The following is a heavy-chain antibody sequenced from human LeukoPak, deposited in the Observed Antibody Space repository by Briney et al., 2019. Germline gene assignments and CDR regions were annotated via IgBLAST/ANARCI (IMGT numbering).Heavy chain of an antibody. J-gene: IGHJ4*02. D-gene: IGHD1-26*01. CDR1: GFTVSTNY. Sequence: GGSLRLSCAASGFTVSTNYMSWVRQAPGKGLEWVSVIHSGGSTYYADSVKGRFTISRDNSKNTLYLQMNSLRAEDTAVYYCARERGSGSYYYDYWGQGTLVTVSS. CDR2: IHSGGST. V-gene: IGHV3-53*01. CDR3: ARERGSGSYYYDY.